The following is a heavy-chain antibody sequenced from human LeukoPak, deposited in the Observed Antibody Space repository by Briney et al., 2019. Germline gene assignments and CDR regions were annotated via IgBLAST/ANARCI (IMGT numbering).Heavy chain of an antibody. Sequence: PSETLSLTCTVSGGSISSYYWSWIRQPPGKGLEWVGYIYYSGSTNYNPSLKSRVTISLHTSKHQFSLKLSSVTAADTAVYYCARGVYSYGYYYMDVWGKGTTVTVSS. CDR2: IYYSGST. J-gene: IGHJ6*03. D-gene: IGHD5-18*01. V-gene: IGHV4-59*01. CDR3: ARGVYSYGYYYMDV. CDR1: GGSISSYY.